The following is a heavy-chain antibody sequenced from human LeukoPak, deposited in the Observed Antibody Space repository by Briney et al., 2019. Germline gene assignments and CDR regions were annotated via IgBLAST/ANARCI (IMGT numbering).Heavy chain of an antibody. CDR1: GGSVSSSSFY. Sequence: PSETLSLTCTVSGGSVSSSSFYWGWVRQPPGKGLEWIASVSYTGRTFPSPSLKSRVTMSVDTSNNHFSPKLSSVTAADTAVYYCARRFLAGNCFDYWGQGALVTVSS. CDR2: VSYTGRT. D-gene: IGHD3-3*01. J-gene: IGHJ4*02. CDR3: ARRFLAGNCFDY. V-gene: IGHV4-39*02.